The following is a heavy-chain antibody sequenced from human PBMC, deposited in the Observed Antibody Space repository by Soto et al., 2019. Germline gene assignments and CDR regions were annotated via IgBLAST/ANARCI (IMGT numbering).Heavy chain of an antibody. Sequence: SETLSLTCTVSGGSISSYYWSWIRQPPGKGLEWIGYIYYSGSTNYNPSLKSRVTISVDTSKNQFSLKLSSVTAADTAVYYCARASRGYCSGGSCPFDYGGRETLVTVSS. CDR2: IYYSGST. J-gene: IGHJ4*02. CDR3: ARASRGYCSGGSCPFDY. V-gene: IGHV4-59*01. D-gene: IGHD2-15*01. CDR1: GGSISSYY.